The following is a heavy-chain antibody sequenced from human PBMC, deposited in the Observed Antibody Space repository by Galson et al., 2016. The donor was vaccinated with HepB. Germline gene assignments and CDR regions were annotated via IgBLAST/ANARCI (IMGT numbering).Heavy chain of an antibody. V-gene: IGHV1-69*06. Sequence: SVKVSCKASGGTFSIYAISWVRQAPGQGLEWMGGIIPIFGTANYAQKFQGRVTITADKSTSTAHMELTRLRAEDTAVYCWARGYTSGWYWFDPWGQGTLVTVSS. CDR2: IIPIFGTA. CDR3: ARGYTSGWYWFDP. CDR1: GGTFSIYA. D-gene: IGHD6-19*01. J-gene: IGHJ5*02.